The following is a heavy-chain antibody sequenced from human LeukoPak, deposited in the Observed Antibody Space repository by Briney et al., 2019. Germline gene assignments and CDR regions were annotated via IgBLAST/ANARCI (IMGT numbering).Heavy chain of an antibody. CDR2: INPSGGST. CDR1: GYTFTSYY. D-gene: IGHD3-22*01. Sequence: AASVKVSCKASGYTFTSYYMHWVRPAPGQGLEWMGIINPSGGSTSYAQKFQGRVTMTRDTSTSTVYMELSSLRSEDTAVYYCARGVHYYDSSGYSLDYWGQGTLVTVSS. CDR3: ARGVHYYDSSGYSLDY. V-gene: IGHV1-46*01. J-gene: IGHJ4*02.